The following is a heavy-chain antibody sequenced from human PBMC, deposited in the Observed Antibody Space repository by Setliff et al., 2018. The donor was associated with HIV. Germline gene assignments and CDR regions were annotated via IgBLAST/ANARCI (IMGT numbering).Heavy chain of an antibody. CDR2: INHSGST. V-gene: IGHV4-34*01. Sequence: SETLSLTCAVYGGSFTGYYWSWIRQPPGKGLEWIGEINHSGSTNYNSALKSRVSISVDTSKKQISLNLRSVTAADTAVYYCARNPHYFDRSGYYSWFYFDYWGQGSLVTVSS. J-gene: IGHJ4*02. D-gene: IGHD3-22*01. CDR3: ARNPHYFDRSGYYSWFYFDY. CDR1: GGSFTGYY.